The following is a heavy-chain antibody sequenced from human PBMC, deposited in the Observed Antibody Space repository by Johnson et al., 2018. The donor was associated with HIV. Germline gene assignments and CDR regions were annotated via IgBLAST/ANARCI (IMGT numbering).Heavy chain of an antibody. J-gene: IGHJ3*02. D-gene: IGHD3-10*01. CDR2: IRYDGSNK. Sequence: QVQLVESGGGVVQPGRSLRLSCAASGFTFSSNPMHWVRQAPGKGLEWVAFIRYDGSNKYYADSVKGRFTISRDNSKDTLYLQINSLRAEDTAVYYCARVRRSGNSYYGSGHDAFDIWGRGTIVTVSS. CDR1: GFTFSSNP. V-gene: IGHV3-30*02. CDR3: ARVRRSGNSYYGSGHDAFDI.